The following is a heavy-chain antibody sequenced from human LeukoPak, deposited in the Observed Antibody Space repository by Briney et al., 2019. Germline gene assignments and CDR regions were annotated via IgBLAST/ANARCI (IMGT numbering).Heavy chain of an antibody. CDR3: ARDSGSGSNDY. J-gene: IGHJ4*02. Sequence: ASVKVSCKASGYTFTSYAIHWVRQAPGQRLEWMGWISAGNGNTKYSQNFQGRVTFISNTSASTAFMELSSLRSEDAAVYYCARDSGSGSNDYWGQGTLVTVSS. CDR2: ISAGNGNT. V-gene: IGHV1-3*01. D-gene: IGHD1-26*01. CDR1: GYTFTSYA.